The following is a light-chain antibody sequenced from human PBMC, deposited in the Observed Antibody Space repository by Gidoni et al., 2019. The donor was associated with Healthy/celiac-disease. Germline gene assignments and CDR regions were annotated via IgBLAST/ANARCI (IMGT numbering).Light chain of an antibody. V-gene: IGLV3-1*01. CDR2: QDS. CDR3: QARDSSIDVV. Sequence: SYDLPPSLSVSLSPGQTASITCSGDSLGDKYACWYQQKPGPSPVLVIYQDSKRPSGITGRFAGNNAGNTATLTISGTQAMDEADYYCQARDSSIDVVFGGGTKLTVL. CDR1: SLGDKY. J-gene: IGLJ2*01.